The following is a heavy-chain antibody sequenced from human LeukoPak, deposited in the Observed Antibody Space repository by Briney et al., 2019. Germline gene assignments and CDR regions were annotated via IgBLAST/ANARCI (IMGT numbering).Heavy chain of an antibody. J-gene: IGHJ4*02. CDR1: GFTFDDYG. Sequence: GGSLRLSCAASGFTFDDYGMSWVRHAPGKGLEWVSGINWNGGSTGYADSVKGRFTISRDNAKNSLYLQMNSLRAEDTALYYCARDPWGYCSGGSCYSGYFDYWGQGTLVTVSS. D-gene: IGHD2-15*01. CDR2: INWNGGST. CDR3: ARDPWGYCSGGSCYSGYFDY. V-gene: IGHV3-20*04.